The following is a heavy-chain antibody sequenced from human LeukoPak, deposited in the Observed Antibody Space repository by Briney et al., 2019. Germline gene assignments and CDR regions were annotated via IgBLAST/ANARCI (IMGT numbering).Heavy chain of an antibody. D-gene: IGHD3-10*01. CDR1: GYTFTSYD. V-gene: IGHV1-8*01. CDR3: ARDITLNWFDP. J-gene: IGHJ5*02. CDR2: MNPNSGNT. Sequence: ASVKVSCKASGYTFTSYDINWVRQATGQGLEWMGWMNPNSGNTGYAQKSQGRVTMTRNTSISTAYMELSSLRSEDTAVYYCARDITLNWFDPWGQGTLVTVSS.